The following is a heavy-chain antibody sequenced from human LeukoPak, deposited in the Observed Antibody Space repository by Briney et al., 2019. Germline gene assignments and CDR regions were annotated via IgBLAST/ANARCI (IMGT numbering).Heavy chain of an antibody. CDR3: ARDLSLDV. V-gene: IGHV4-59*01. J-gene: IGHJ6*04. Sequence: PSETLSLTCTVSGDSFTSYYWSWIRQPPGKGLEWIGYIYYSGSTNYNPSLKSRVTISVDTSKKQFSLKLSSVTAADTAVYYCARDLSLDVWGKGTTVTVSS. CDR2: IYYSGST. CDR1: GDSFTSYY. D-gene: IGHD2/OR15-2a*01.